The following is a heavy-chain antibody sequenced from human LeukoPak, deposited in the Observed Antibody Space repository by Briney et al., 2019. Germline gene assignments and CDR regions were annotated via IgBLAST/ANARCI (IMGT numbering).Heavy chain of an antibody. CDR2: ISAYNGNT. CDR3: ASAEKYSGSYCDY. V-gene: IGHV1-18*01. D-gene: IGHD1-26*01. Sequence: ASVKVSCKASGYTFTSYGISWVRQAPGQGLEWMGWISAYNGNTNYAQKLQGRVTMTTDKSTSTAYMELSSLRSEDTAVYYCASAEKYSGSYCDYWGQGTLVTVSS. J-gene: IGHJ4*02. CDR1: GYTFTSYG.